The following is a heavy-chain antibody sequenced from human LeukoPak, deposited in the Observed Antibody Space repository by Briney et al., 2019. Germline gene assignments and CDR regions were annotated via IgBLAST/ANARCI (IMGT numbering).Heavy chain of an antibody. V-gene: IGHV3-64*01. D-gene: IGHD1-26*01. CDR3: ARSFGGGATTGFDY. CDR1: GFTFSSYA. CDR2: ISSNGGST. Sequence: GGSLTLSCAASGFTFSSYAMHWVRQAPGKGLEYVSAISSNGGSTYYANSVKGRFTISRDNSKNTLYLQMGSLRAEDMAVYYCARSFGGGATTGFDYWGQGTLVSVSS. J-gene: IGHJ4*02.